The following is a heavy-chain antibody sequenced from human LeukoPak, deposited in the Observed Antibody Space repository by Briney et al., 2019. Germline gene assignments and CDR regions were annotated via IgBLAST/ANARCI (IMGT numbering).Heavy chain of an antibody. CDR2: ISGSGGST. D-gene: IGHD3-22*01. Sequence: PGGSLRLSCGASGFTFSSYAMSWVRQAPGKGLEWVSAISGSGGSTYYADSVKGRFTISRDNSKNTLYLQMNSLRAEDTAVYYCAKDAYFYDSSGYYGLDYWSQGTLVTVSS. J-gene: IGHJ4*02. CDR1: GFTFSSYA. V-gene: IGHV3-23*01. CDR3: AKDAYFYDSSGYYGLDY.